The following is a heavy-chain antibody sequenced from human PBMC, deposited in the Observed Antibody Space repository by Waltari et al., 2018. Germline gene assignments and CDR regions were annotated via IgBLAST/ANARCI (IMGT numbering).Heavy chain of an antibody. V-gene: IGHV3-15*01. Sequence: EVQLVESGGGLVKPGGSLRLSCAASGFTVSNAWMSWVRQAPGRGLEWVGRIKSKTDGGTTNYAAPVKGRFTISRDDSKNTLYLQMNSLKTEDTAVYYCTTDLVVDAYYYGMDVWGQGTTVTVSS. D-gene: IGHD2-15*01. J-gene: IGHJ6*02. CDR2: IKSKTDGGTT. CDR1: GFTVSNAW. CDR3: TTDLVVDAYYYGMDV.